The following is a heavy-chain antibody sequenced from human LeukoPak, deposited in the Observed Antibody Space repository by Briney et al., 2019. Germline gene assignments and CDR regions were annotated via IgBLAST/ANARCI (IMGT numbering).Heavy chain of an antibody. J-gene: IGHJ6*02. CDR3: TREALRWFEDGNYYYYGMDV. CDR1: GFTFTGYY. D-gene: IGHD3-10*01. CDR2: INPNSGGT. V-gene: IGHV1-2*02. Sequence: ASVKVSCKASGFTFTGYYMHWARQAPGQGLEWVGWINPNSGGTNYAQKFQGRVTMTRDTSISTAYLELSRLRSDDTAVYYRTREALRWFEDGNYYYYGMDVWGRGTTVTVSS.